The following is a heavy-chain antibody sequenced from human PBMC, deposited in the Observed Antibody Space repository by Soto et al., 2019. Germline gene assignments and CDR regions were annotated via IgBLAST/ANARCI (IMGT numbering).Heavy chain of an antibody. CDR1: GGSFSGYY. D-gene: IGHD2-21*02. CDR2: INHSGST. J-gene: IGHJ4*02. Sequence: LSLTCAVYGGSFSGYYWSWIRQPPGKGLEWIGEINHSGSTNYNPSLKSRVTISVDTSKNQFSLKLSSVTAADTAVYYCARGHIVVVTAIRQMATDPYYFDYWGQGTLVTVSS. V-gene: IGHV4-34*01. CDR3: ARGHIVVVTAIRQMATDPYYFDY.